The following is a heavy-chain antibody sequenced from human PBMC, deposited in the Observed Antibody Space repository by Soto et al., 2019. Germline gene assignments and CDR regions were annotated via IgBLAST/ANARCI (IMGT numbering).Heavy chain of an antibody. CDR3: ARSLGWYAIDY. J-gene: IGHJ4*02. CDR1: GVSIGSNYY. CDR2: MSQIGSV. D-gene: IGHD6-19*01. Sequence: QVLLQESGPGLVQPSGTLSLSCVVSGVSIGSNYYWGWVRQPPGKGLEWLGDMSQIGSVNYKPSLTRRVTTPMDKSQNQFSLKLNSVTAADTSVYYCARSLGWYAIDYWGQGTLVIVSS. V-gene: IGHV4-4*02.